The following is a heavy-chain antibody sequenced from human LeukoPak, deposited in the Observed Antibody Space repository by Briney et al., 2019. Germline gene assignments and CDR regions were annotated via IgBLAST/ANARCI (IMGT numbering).Heavy chain of an antibody. J-gene: IGHJ4*02. CDR3: AERGSSSWFGGVDY. Sequence: PGGSLKLSCAASGFTFSSYSMNWVRQAPGKGLEWVSSIISSSSYIYYADPVKGRLTISRDDSKNTLYMQMKSMRAEDTAVYYCAERGSSSWFGGVDYWGQGTLVTVSS. D-gene: IGHD2-2*01. CDR1: GFTFSSYS. CDR2: IISSSSYI. V-gene: IGHV3-21*04.